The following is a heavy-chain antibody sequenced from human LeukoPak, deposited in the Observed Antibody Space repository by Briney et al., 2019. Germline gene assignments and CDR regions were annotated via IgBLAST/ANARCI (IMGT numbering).Heavy chain of an antibody. CDR1: GGSISSYY. D-gene: IGHD1-26*01. CDR2: IYTSGST. CDR3: ARDDAAGIVGATPGDY. Sequence: SEALSLTCTVSGGSISSYYWSLIRQPAGKGLEWIGRIYTSGSTNYNPSLKSRVTMSVDTSKNQFSLKLSSVTAADTAVYYCARDDAAGIVGATPGDYWGQGTLVTVSS. V-gene: IGHV4-4*07. J-gene: IGHJ4*02.